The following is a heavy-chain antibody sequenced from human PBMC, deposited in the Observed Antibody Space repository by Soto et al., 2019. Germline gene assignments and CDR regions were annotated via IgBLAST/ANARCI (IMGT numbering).Heavy chain of an antibody. J-gene: IGHJ4*02. CDR2: INPNSGGT. CDR3: ARDRPRSLREFDY. D-gene: IGHD4-17*01. V-gene: IGHV1-2*02. CDR1: GYTFTGYY. Sequence: QVQLVQSGAEVKKPGASVKVSCKASGYTFTGYYMHWVRQAPGQGLEWMGWINPNSGGTNYAQKVQGRVTMTRDTSISTAYMELSRLRSDDTAVYYCARDRPRSLREFDYWGQGTLVTVSS.